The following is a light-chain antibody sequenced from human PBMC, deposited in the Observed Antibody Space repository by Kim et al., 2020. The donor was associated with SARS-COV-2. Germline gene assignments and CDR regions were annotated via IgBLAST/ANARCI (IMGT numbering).Light chain of an antibody. CDR2: QDS. Sequence: SYELTQPPSVSVSPGQTASITCSGDKLGDKYACWYQQKQGQSPVLVIYQDSKRPSGIPERFSGSNSGNTATLTISGTQAMDEADYYCQAWDSSTGVFGGGTQLTVL. CDR3: QAWDSSTGV. V-gene: IGLV3-1*01. CDR1: KLGDKY. J-gene: IGLJ2*01.